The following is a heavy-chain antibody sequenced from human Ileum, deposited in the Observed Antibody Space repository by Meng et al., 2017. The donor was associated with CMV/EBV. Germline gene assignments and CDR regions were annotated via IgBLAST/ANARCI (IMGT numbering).Heavy chain of an antibody. CDR1: SNRSGGYY. CDR2: IYYSGST. CDR3: ARKRRDYYGSGSPHVDY. V-gene: IGHV4-31*02. J-gene: IGHJ4*02. D-gene: IGHD3-10*01. Sequence: SNRSGGYYWSWIRQHPGKGLEWIGYIYYSGSTYYNPSLKSRVTISVDTSKNQFSLKLSSVTAADTAVYYCARKRRDYYGSGSPHVDYWGQGTLVTVSS.